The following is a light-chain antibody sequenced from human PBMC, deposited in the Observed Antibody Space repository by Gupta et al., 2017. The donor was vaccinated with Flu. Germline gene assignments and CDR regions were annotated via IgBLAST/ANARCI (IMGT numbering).Light chain of an antibody. CDR1: QSSSSY. CDR2: AAS. J-gene: IGKJ2*03. V-gene: IGKV1-39*01. CDR3: QQSYSTPYS. Sequence: DIQMTQSQSSLSASVGDRVTITCRASQSSSSYLNWYQQKPGKAPKLLIYAASSLQSGVPSRFSGSGSGTDFTLTISSLQPEYFATYYCQQSYSTPYSFGQGTKLEIK.